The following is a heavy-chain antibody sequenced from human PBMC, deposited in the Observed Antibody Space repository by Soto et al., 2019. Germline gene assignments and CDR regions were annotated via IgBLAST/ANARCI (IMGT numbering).Heavy chain of an antibody. Sequence: EVQLLESGGGLVQPGGYLSLYCVVSGLTFSNFAMSWVRQAPGNGLEWVSNLTGSSGVTYYADSVKGLFAISRDNSRNTLSLQMNSLTAEYTAVYYCAKGGATYGLLTHDYWGQGTSVTVSS. CDR3: AKGGATYGLLTHDY. D-gene: IGHD3-9*01. V-gene: IGHV3-23*01. CDR1: GLTFSNFA. J-gene: IGHJ4*02. CDR2: LTGSSGVT.